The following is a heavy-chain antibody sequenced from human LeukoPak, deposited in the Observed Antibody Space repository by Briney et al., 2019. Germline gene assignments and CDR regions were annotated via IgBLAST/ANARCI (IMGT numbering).Heavy chain of an antibody. V-gene: IGHV1-69*13. CDR3: ARGPYSGYFDY. D-gene: IGHD5-12*01. CDR2: IIPIFGTA. Sequence: GASVKVSCKASGGTFSSYAISWARQAPGQGLEWMGGIIPIFGTANYAQKFQGRVTITADESTSTAYMELSSLRSEDTAVYYCARGPYSGYFDYWGQGTLVTVSS. CDR1: GGTFSSYA. J-gene: IGHJ4*02.